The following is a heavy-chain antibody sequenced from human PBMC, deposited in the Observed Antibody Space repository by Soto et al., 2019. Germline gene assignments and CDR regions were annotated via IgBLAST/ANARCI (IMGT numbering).Heavy chain of an antibody. J-gene: IGHJ3*02. CDR2: IRSKAYGGTT. CDR1: GSTFGDYA. Sequence: KPGGSLRLSCTASGSTFGDYAMSWFRQAPGKGLEWAGFIRSKAYGGTTEYAASVKGRFTISRDDSKSIAYLQMNSLKTEDTAVYYCTRDQLWVAIFGVVIIQSDAFDIWGQGTMVTVSS. CDR3: TRDQLWVAIFGVVIIQSDAFDI. V-gene: IGHV3-49*05. D-gene: IGHD3-3*01.